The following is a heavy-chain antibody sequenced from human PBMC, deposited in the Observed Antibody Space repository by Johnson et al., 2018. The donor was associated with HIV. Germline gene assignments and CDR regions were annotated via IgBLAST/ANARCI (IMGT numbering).Heavy chain of an antibody. Sequence: VHLVESGGGLVQPGGSLRLSCAASGFTVSSNYMSWVRQAPGKGLEWVSAISGSGGSTYYADSVKGRFTISRDNSKNTLYLQMNSLRAEDTAVYYCAKGGSAVAVAFDIWGQGTMVTVSS. CDR2: ISGSGGST. J-gene: IGHJ3*02. CDR3: AKGGSAVAVAFDI. CDR1: GFTVSSNY. V-gene: IGHV3-23*04. D-gene: IGHD6-19*01.